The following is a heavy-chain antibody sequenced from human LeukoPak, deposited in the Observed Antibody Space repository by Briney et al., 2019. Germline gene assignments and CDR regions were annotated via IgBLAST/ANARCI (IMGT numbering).Heavy chain of an antibody. J-gene: IGHJ4*02. Sequence: GGSLRLSCAASGFTFSRYGMHWVRQAPGKGLEWVAVISYDGRNKYYADSVKGRFTISRDNSKNTLHLQMNSLRPADTAVYYCAKLRNEVGTTIYWGQGTLVTVSS. CDR3: AKLRNEVGTTIY. CDR1: GFTFSRYG. V-gene: IGHV3-30*18. D-gene: IGHD1-26*01. CDR2: ISYDGRNK.